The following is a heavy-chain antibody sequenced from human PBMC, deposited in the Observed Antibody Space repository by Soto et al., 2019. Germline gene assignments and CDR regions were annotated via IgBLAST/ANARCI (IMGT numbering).Heavy chain of an antibody. V-gene: IGHV3-33*06. CDR2: IWYDGSKK. J-gene: IGHJ3*02. CDR3: AKDRGRQGGFDM. Sequence: QVQLVESGGGVVQPGRSLRLSCVASGFTFSNYGMHWVRQAPGKGLEWVAVIWYDGSKKYYVDSVKGRFTISRDNSKNTLFLQMNSLRVEDTAMYYCAKDRGRQGGFDMWGQGRVVTVSS. CDR1: GFTFSNYG. D-gene: IGHD3-10*01.